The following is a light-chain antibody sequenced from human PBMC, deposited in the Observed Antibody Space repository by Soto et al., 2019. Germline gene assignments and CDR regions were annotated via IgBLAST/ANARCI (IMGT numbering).Light chain of an antibody. J-gene: IGLJ2*01. V-gene: IGLV2-14*01. CDR3: SSYTSSSTTV. CDR1: SSDVGGYNY. CDR2: EVS. Sequence: QSALTQPASVSGSPGQSITISCTGTSSDVGGYNYVSWYQQHPGKAPKLMIYEVSKRPSGVSNRFSGSKSGNTASLTISGLQAEDEADYYCSSYTSSSTTVFGGGTKLTVL.